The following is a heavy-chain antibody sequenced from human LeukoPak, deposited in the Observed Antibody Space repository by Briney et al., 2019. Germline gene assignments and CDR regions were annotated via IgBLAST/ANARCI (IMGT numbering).Heavy chain of an antibody. CDR1: GFTFSTYT. D-gene: IGHD2-21*01. CDR2: VSDSSDV. J-gene: IGHJ4*02. Sequence: GGSLRLSCVASGFTFSTYTMNWVRQAPGKGLEWVSTVSDSSDVHYSDSVKGRFTISRDNARNSLYLQMNSLRDEDTAVYYCARDGLHTGHFDYWGQGTLVTVSS. CDR3: ARDGLHTGHFDY. V-gene: IGHV3-48*02.